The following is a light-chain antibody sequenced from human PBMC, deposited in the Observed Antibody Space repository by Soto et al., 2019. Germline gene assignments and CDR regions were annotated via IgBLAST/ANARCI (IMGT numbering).Light chain of an antibody. Sequence: QSVLTQPASVSGSPGQSITISCTGTSSDVGGYNYVSWYQQHPGKAPKLMIYEVSNRPSGVSDRFSGSRSGNTASLTISGLQAEDESDYYCISYTRSSAWGFGGGTK. V-gene: IGLV2-14*01. CDR3: ISYTRSSAWG. CDR2: EVS. CDR1: SSDVGGYNY. J-gene: IGLJ3*02.